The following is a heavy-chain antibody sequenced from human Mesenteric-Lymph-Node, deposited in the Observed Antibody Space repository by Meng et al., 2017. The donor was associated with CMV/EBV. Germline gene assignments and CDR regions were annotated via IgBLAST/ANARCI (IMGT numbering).Heavy chain of an antibody. J-gene: IGHJ4*02. Sequence: GESLKISCATSGFAVSSRYMTWVRQAPGKGLEWLSVIYSGGSTYYADSVKGRFTISRDNSKNTLYLQMNSLRVEDTAVYYCARVIHDYGDYGRFDYWGQGTLVTVSS. CDR1: GFAVSSRY. V-gene: IGHV3-66*02. D-gene: IGHD4-17*01. CDR2: IYSGGST. CDR3: ARVIHDYGDYGRFDY.